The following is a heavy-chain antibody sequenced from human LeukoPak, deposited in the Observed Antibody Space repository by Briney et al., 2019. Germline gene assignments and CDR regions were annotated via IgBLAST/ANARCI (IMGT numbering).Heavy chain of an antibody. Sequence: SGGSLRLSCAASGFTFSSYAMHWVRQAPGKGLEWVAVISYDGSNKYYADSVKGRFTISRDNSKNTLYLQMNSLRAEDTAVYYCAKDFFPKTTVYYFDSWGQGTLVTVSS. D-gene: IGHD4-17*01. CDR3: AKDFFPKTTVYYFDS. CDR2: ISYDGSNK. V-gene: IGHV3-30-3*02. CDR1: GFTFSSYA. J-gene: IGHJ4*02.